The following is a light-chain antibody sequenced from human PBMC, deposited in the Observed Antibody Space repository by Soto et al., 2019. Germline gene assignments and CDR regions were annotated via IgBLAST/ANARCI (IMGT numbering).Light chain of an antibody. CDR3: QQYGYSPPWT. J-gene: IGKJ1*01. V-gene: IGKV3-20*01. CDR1: ESVSSN. CDR2: GAS. Sequence: TQSQATLCVSPGERATLSCRASESVSSNLAWYQPRPGQATRLLIYGASSRANGIPDRFSGTGSETDFTLNISRVEPEDFALYVCQQYGYSPPWTFGQGTKVDIK.